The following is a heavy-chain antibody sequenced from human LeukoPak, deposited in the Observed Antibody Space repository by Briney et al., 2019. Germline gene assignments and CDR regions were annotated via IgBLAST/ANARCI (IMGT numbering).Heavy chain of an antibody. CDR2: IYTSGST. J-gene: IGHJ5*02. CDR1: GGSISSYY. V-gene: IGHV4-4*07. CDR3: ARDRASSGSNWSDP. Sequence: SETLSLTCTVSGGSISSYYWSWIRQPAGKGLEWIGRIYTSGSTNYNPSLKSRVTMSVDTSKNQFSLKLSSVTAADTAVYYCARDRASSGSNWSDPWGQGTLVTVSS. D-gene: IGHD3-22*01.